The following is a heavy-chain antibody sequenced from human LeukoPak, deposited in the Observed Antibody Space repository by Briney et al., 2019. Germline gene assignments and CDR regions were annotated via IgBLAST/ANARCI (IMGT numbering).Heavy chain of an antibody. J-gene: IGHJ4*02. CDR3: ARDLSSGGWTLEFDH. D-gene: IGHD1-1*01. Sequence: GASVKVSCKTSGYTFSTYGITWVRQAPGQGFQWMGWISAHSGNTKYAENFQGRISLTTDTSATTAYMELRSLTSDDTAVYYCARDLSSGGWTLEFDHWGQGSLVTVAS. CDR2: ISAHSGNT. CDR1: GYTFSTYG. V-gene: IGHV1-18*01.